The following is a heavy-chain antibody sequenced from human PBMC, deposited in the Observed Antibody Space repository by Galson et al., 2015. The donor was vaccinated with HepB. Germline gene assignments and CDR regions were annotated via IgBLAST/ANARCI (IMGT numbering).Heavy chain of an antibody. CDR1: GFTFSSYW. D-gene: IGHD1-26*01. CDR2: IKQDGSEK. CDR3: AREGGSGSYFFSYFDY. J-gene: IGHJ4*02. Sequence: SLRLSCAAPGFTFSSYWMSWVRQAPGKGLEWVANIKQDGSEKYYVDSVKGRFTISRDNAKNSLYLQMNSLRAEDTAVYYCAREGGSGSYFFSYFDYWGQGTLVTVSS. V-gene: IGHV3-7*05.